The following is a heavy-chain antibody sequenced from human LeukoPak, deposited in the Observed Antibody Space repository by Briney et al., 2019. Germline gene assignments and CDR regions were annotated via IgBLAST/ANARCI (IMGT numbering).Heavy chain of an antibody. Sequence: ASVKVSCKASGYTFTSYDINWLRQATGQGLEWMGWMNPNSGNTGYAQKFQGRVTMTRNTSISTAYMELSSLRSEDTAVYYCARGRWAYYYDSSGYKYWGQGTLVTVSS. CDR3: ARGRWAYYYDSSGYKY. CDR1: GYTFTSYD. CDR2: MNPNSGNT. D-gene: IGHD3-22*01. V-gene: IGHV1-8*01. J-gene: IGHJ4*02.